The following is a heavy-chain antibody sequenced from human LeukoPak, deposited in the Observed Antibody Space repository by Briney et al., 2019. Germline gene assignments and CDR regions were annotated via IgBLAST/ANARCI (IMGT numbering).Heavy chain of an antibody. D-gene: IGHD2-2*01. V-gene: IGHV4-34*01. J-gene: IGHJ4*02. Sequence: SETLSLTCAVYGGSFSGYYWSWIRQPPGKGLEWIGEINHSGSTNYKPSLKSRVTISVDTSKNQFSLKLSSVTAADTAVYYCARGRSSRTNPHRVVPAAIVHWGQGTLVTVSS. CDR2: INHSGST. CDR1: GGSFSGYY. CDR3: ARGRSSRTNPHRVVPAAIVH.